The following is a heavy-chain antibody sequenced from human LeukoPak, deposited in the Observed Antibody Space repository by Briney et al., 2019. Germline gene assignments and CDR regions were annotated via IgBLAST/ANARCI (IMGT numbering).Heavy chain of an antibody. CDR3: ARVYYYDSSGYFPFAFDI. Sequence: PSETLPLTCAVYGGSFSGYYWSWIRQPPGKGLEWIGEINHSGSTNYNPSLKSRVTISVDTSKNQFSLKLSSVTAADTAVYYCARVYYYDSSGYFPFAFDIWGQGTMVTVSS. V-gene: IGHV4-34*01. D-gene: IGHD3-22*01. J-gene: IGHJ3*02. CDR1: GGSFSGYY. CDR2: INHSGST.